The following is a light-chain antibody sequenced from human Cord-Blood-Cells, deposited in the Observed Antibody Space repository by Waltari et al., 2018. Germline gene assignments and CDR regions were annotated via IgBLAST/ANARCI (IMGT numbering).Light chain of an antibody. Sequence: QSVLTQPPSVSGAPGQRVTISCTGSSSNIGAGYDVHWYQQLPGTAPKLLICGHSNRPSGVPDRFSGSKSGTSASLAITGLQAEDEADYYCQSYDSSLSGYWVFGGGTKLTVL. CDR3: QSYDSSLSGYWV. CDR2: GHS. V-gene: IGLV1-40*01. CDR1: SSNIGAGYD. J-gene: IGLJ3*02.